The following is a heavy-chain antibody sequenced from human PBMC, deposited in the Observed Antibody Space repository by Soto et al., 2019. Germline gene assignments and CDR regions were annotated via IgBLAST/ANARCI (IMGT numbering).Heavy chain of an antibody. CDR2: ISARDDST. CDR1: GFTFISYG. V-gene: IGHV3-23*01. D-gene: IGHD6-13*01. CDR3: AKDLASSWYGGEQYFDC. J-gene: IGHJ4*02. Sequence: GGSLRLSCATSGFTFISYGMSWVRQAPGKGLEWVSGISARDDSTYYADSVKGRFTISRDNSKNTLYLEMNSLRAEDTAVYYCAKDLASSWYGGEQYFDCWGQGTLVTVSS.